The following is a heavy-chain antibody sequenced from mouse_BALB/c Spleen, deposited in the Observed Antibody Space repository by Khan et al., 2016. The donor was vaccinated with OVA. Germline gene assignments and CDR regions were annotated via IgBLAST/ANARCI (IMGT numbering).Heavy chain of an antibody. J-gene: IGHJ2*01. CDR2: TNPTNGRT. Sequence: VQLQQSGAELVKAGASVKMSCKASGYTFTSYWMHWVKQRLGQGLAWFAETNPTNGRTYYNEKFKSKATLTVEKSSSTADMLLSGPTFEDSAVYYCARIKKIVATYFDYWGQGTTLTVSS. CDR3: ARIKKIVATYFDY. D-gene: IGHD1-1*01. CDR1: GYTFTSYW. V-gene: IGHV1S81*02.